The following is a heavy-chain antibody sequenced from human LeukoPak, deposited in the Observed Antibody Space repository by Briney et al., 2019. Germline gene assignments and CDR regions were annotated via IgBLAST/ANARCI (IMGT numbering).Heavy chain of an antibody. D-gene: IGHD3-22*01. Sequence: GGSLRLSCEASGLTFSSYWMHWVRQAPGKGLVWVSRINTDGSTTSYADSVKGRFTISRDNAKNTLYLQMNSLRAEDTAVYYCTRSHYFDSGGYYYYYYGMDVWGQGTTVTVSS. CDR2: INTDGSTT. J-gene: IGHJ6*02. V-gene: IGHV3-74*01. CDR3: TRSHYFDSGGYYYYYYGMDV. CDR1: GLTFSSYW.